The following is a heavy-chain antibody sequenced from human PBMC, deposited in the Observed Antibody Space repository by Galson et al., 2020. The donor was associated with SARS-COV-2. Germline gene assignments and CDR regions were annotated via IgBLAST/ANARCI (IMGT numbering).Heavy chain of an antibody. V-gene: IGHV5-51*01. CDR3: ARHTADCSNGICYADYYHGMDV. CDR1: GYRFTSYW. J-gene: IGHJ6*02. CDR2: VFPGDSET. Sequence: GESLQISCQASGYRFTSYWIRWVRQMPGKGLEWMGIVFPGDSETRYSPSFQGHVTISADKSISTAYLQWSSLKASDTAMYYCARHTADCSNGICYADYYHGMDVWGQGTAVTVS. D-gene: IGHD2-8*01.